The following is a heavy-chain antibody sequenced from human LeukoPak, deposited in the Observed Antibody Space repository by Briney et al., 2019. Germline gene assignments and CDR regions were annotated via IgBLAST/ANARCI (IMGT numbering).Heavy chain of an antibody. D-gene: IGHD6-6*01. CDR3: ARGSSNVAARNNWFGS. V-gene: IGHV3-7*01. J-gene: IGHJ5*01. CDR2: IKQDGSEK. Sequence: GGSLRLSCAASGFTFSGYWMSWVRQAPRKGLEWVANIKQDGSEKYYVDSVKGRFTISRDNAKNSLYLQMNSLRAEDTAVYYCARGSSNVAARNNWFGSWGQGTLVIVSA. CDR1: GFTFSGYW.